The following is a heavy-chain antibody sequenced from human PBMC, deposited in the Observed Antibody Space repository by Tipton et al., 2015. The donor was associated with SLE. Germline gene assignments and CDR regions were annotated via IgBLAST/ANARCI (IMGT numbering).Heavy chain of an antibody. J-gene: IGHJ4*02. CDR1: GYSISSGYY. V-gene: IGHV4-38-2*02. CDR3: ASTQKGYFDY. CDR2: IYHSGST. Sequence: TLSLTCTVSGYSISSGYYWGWIRQPPGKGLEWIGSIYHSGSTYYNPSLKSRVTISVDTSKNQFSLKLSSVTAADTAVYYCASTQKGYFDYWGQGTLVTVSS.